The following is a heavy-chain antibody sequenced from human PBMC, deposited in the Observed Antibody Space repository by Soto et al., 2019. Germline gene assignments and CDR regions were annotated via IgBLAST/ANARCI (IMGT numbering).Heavy chain of an antibody. CDR3: ALTPVLRYFVWST. Sequence: GSLRLSCAASGFTFSSYAMSWVRQAPGKGLEWVSAISGSGGSTYYADSVKGRFTISRDNSKNTLYLQMNSLRAEDTAVYYCALTPVLRYFVWSTWGQGTLVTVSS. V-gene: IGHV3-23*01. J-gene: IGHJ5*02. CDR2: ISGSGGST. D-gene: IGHD3-9*01. CDR1: GFTFSSYA.